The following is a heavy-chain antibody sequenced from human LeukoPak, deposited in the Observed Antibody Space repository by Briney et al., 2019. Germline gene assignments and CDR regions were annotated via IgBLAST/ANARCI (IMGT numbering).Heavy chain of an antibody. CDR3: ARIGGAHNFDY. V-gene: IGHV1-2*06. CDR2: INPNTGGT. D-gene: IGHD3-16*01. Sequence: ASVKVSCRASGYTFTAYYMRWVRQAPGQGLEWMGRINPNTGGTNYAQKFQGRVTMTGDTSISTAHMELSRLTSDDTAVYYCARIGGAHNFDYWGQGTLVTVSS. CDR1: GYTFTAYY. J-gene: IGHJ4*02.